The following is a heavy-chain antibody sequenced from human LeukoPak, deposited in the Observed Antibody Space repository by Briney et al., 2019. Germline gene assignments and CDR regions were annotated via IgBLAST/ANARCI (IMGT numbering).Heavy chain of an antibody. Sequence: GGSLRLSCAAYGFTLSSHSMNWVRQAPGEGLEWVSSISSSSNYIHSADSVKGRFTIPRDNAKNSLYLQMNSLRAEDTAVYYCARDLYDSGAYSSPIDFWGQGTLVTVSS. CDR2: ISSSSNYI. CDR1: GFTLSSHS. D-gene: IGHD3-22*01. V-gene: IGHV3-21*01. CDR3: ARDLYDSGAYSSPIDF. J-gene: IGHJ4*02.